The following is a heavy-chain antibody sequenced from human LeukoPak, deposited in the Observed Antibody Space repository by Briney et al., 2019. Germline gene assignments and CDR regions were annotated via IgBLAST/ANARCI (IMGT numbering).Heavy chain of an antibody. J-gene: IGHJ4*02. D-gene: IGHD1-1*01. Sequence: ASVKVSCKVSGYTLTELSMHWVRQAPGKGLEWMGGFDPEDGETIYAQKFQGRVTMTEDTSTDTAYMELSSLRSKDTAVYYCATTGTTGTSFDYWGQGTLVTVSS. CDR3: ATTGTTGTSFDY. V-gene: IGHV1-24*01. CDR2: FDPEDGET. CDR1: GYTLTELS.